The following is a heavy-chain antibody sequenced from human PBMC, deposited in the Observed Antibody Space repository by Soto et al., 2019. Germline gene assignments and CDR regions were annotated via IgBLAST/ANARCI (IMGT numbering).Heavy chain of an antibody. CDR2: MNPNSGDT. V-gene: IGHV1-8*01. J-gene: IGHJ4*02. CDR3: ARVGGNWNDDYFDY. Sequence: QVQLVQSGAEVKKPGASVKVSFKASGYTFSDHDINWVRQASGQGPEWLGWMNPNSGDTDYAQNFQGRVTMTRDTSKRTAYMELSSLRSEDTAVYYCARVGGNWNDDYFDYWGQGTLVTVSS. CDR1: GYTFSDHD. D-gene: IGHD1-1*01.